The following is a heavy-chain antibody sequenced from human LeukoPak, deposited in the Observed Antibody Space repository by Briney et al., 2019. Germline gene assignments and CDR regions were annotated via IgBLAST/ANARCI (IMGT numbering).Heavy chain of an antibody. V-gene: IGHV1-18*01. CDR2: ISAYNGNT. CDR1: GYTFTSYG. Sequence: GASVKVSCKASGYTFTSYGISWVRQAPGQGLEWMGWISAYNGNTNYAQKLQGRVTMTTDTSTSTAYMELRSLRSDDTAVYYCARNGYCSSTSCYARYYYYGMDVWGQGTTVTVSS. CDR3: ARNGYCSSTSCYARYYYYGMDV. J-gene: IGHJ6*02. D-gene: IGHD2-2*03.